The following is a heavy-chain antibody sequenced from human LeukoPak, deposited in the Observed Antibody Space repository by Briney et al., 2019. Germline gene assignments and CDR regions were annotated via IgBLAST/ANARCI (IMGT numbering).Heavy chain of an antibody. Sequence: PGGSLRLSCAVSGFTVSSNYMSWVRQAPGKGLEWVSVIYSGGSTYYADSVKGRFTISRDNSRNTLYLQMNSLRAEDTAVYYCARGFSGYDPFDYWGQGTPVTVSS. V-gene: IGHV3-66*01. CDR3: ARGFSGYDPFDY. D-gene: IGHD5-12*01. CDR1: GFTVSSNY. CDR2: IYSGGST. J-gene: IGHJ4*02.